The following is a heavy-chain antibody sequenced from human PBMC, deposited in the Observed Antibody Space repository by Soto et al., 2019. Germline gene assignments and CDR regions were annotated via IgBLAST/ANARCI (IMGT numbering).Heavy chain of an antibody. D-gene: IGHD2-21*02. CDR3: AKSLVSGIPYFHP. V-gene: IGHV3-23*01. CDR2: IAGNGGNI. J-gene: IGHJ1*01. Sequence: PGGSLRLSCAASGFIFSTYAMAWVRQGPGKGLEWVSSIAGNGGNIDYADSVKGRFTISRDNSRNTLYLQMDSLRAEDTAIYYCAKSLVSGIPYFHPWGQGTLVTVSS. CDR1: GFIFSTYA.